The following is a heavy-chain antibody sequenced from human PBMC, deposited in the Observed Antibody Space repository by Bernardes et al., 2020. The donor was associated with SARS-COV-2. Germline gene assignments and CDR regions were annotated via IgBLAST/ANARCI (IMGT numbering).Heavy chain of an antibody. CDR2: ITGSGGNT. D-gene: IGHD3-3*01. V-gene: IGHV3-23*01. Sequence: GSLSLSCAASGFTLIRSTMSWVRQAPGRGLEWVSSITGSGGNTYSADSVKGRFTISRDISKNTLYLQMGSLRPEDTAVYYCAKLGLAPGSTIGGEWLRFDYWGQGAQVTVSS. CDR3: AKLGLAPGSTIGGEWLRFDY. J-gene: IGHJ4*02. CDR1: GFTLIRST.